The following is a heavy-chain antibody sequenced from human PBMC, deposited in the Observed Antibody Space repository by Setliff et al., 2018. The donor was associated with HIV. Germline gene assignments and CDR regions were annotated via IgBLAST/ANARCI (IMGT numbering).Heavy chain of an antibody. CDR1: EFTLSDYH. D-gene: IGHD2-15*01. CDR2: LSGSYAAHTV. Sequence: PGGSLRLSCTASEFTLSDYHMTWIRQAPGQGLEWVSSLSGSYAAHTVFYADSVKGRFTISRDNAKSTVYLQMGSLSADDTAVYYCARGGFNHAFDIWGQGTMVTVSS. J-gene: IGHJ3*02. CDR3: ARGGFNHAFDI. V-gene: IGHV3-11*04.